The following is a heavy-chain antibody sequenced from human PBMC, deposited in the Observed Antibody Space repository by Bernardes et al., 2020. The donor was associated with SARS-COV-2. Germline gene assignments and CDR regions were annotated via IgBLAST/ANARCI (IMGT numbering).Heavy chain of an antibody. CDR3: ARGLGAVAGYDAFDI. Sequence: ASVKVSCKASGYTFTSYDINWVRQATGQGLEWMGWINPNSGNTGYAQKFQGRVTMTRNTSISTAYMELTSLRSEDPAVYYCARGLGAVAGYDAFDIWGQGTMVTVSS. CDR2: INPNSGNT. V-gene: IGHV1-8*01. J-gene: IGHJ3*02. D-gene: IGHD6-19*01. CDR1: GYTFTSYD.